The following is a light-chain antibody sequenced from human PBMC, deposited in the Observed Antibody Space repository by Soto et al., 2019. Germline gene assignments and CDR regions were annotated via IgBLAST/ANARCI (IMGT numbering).Light chain of an antibody. CDR2: GAS. CDR3: QQYDNSPIT. V-gene: IGKV3D-15*02. Sequence: EIVMTQSPATLSVSPGETTRLSCRASQSINSDVAWYQQKVGQTPRLLIHGASTRATGIPDRFSGTGSETDFTLTISRLEPEDFAVYYCQQYDNSPITFGQGTRLEIK. CDR1: QSINSD. J-gene: IGKJ5*01.